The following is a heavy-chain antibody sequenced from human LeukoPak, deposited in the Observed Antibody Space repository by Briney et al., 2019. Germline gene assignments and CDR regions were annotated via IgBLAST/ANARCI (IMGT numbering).Heavy chain of an antibody. CDR3: ATAPRYYYDSSGYY. D-gene: IGHD3-22*01. CDR1: GYTLTELS. V-gene: IGHV1-24*01. J-gene: IGHJ4*02. CDR2: FDPEDGET. Sequence: GASVKVSCKVSGYTLTELSTHWVRQAPGKGLEWMGGFDPEDGETIYAQKFQGRVTMTEDTSTDTAYMELSSLRSEDTAVYYCATAPRYYYDSSGYYWGQGTLVTVSS.